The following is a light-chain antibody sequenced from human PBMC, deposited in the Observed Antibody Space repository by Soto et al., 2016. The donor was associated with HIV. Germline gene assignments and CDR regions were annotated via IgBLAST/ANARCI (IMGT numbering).Light chain of an antibody. CDR2: DDS. CDR3: QAWDSSTACV. CDR1: NIGTKS. Sequence: SYVLTQPPSVSVAPGETARITCGGNNIGTKSVHWYQQKPGQAPVLVVYDDSARPSGIPERFSGSHSGNTATLTISGTQAMDEADYYCQAWDSSTACVFGTGTRVTV. J-gene: IGLJ1*01. V-gene: IGLV3-21*01.